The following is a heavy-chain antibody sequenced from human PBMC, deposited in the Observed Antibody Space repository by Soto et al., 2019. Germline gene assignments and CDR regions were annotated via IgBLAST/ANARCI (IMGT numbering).Heavy chain of an antibody. V-gene: IGHV3-74*01. Sequence: EVQLVESGGGLVQPGGSLRLSCAASGFTFSTYWMHWVRQAPGKGLVWVSRINSDGSSTTYADSVKGRFTISRDNAKNXLYLQMSSLRAEDSAVYYCARVAGVNGDYVNWFDPWGQGTLVTVSS. J-gene: IGHJ5*02. CDR2: INSDGSST. D-gene: IGHD4-17*01. CDR1: GFTFSTYW. CDR3: ARVAGVNGDYVNWFDP.